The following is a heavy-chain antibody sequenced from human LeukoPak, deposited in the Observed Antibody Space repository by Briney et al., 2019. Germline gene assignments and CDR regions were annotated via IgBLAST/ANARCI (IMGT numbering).Heavy chain of an antibody. Sequence: KFGESLKISCKGSGYSFATYWIGWVRQMPGKGLEWMGIIYPGDSDTRYSPSFQGQVTISADKSISTAYLQWSSLKASDTAMYYCARTTNYDYGGNSGVDYWGQGTLVTVSS. V-gene: IGHV5-51*01. CDR1: GYSFATYW. J-gene: IGHJ4*02. CDR2: IYPGDSDT. D-gene: IGHD4-23*01. CDR3: ARTTNYDYGGNSGVDY.